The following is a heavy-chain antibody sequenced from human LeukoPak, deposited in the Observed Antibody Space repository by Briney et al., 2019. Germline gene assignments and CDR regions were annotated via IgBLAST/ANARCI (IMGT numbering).Heavy chain of an antibody. CDR1: GFTFSSYS. CDR2: ISSSSSYI. CDR3: ASVVVTATAFDY. V-gene: IGHV3-21*01. D-gene: IGHD2-21*02. Sequence: GGSLRLSCAASGFTFSSYSMNWVRQAPGKGLEWVSSISSSSSYIYYADSVRGRFTISRDNAKNSLYLQMNSLGAEDTAVYYCASVVVTATAFDYWGQGTLVTVSS. J-gene: IGHJ4*02.